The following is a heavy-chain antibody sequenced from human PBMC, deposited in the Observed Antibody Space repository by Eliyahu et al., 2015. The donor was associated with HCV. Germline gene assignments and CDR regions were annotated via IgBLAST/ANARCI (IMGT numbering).Heavy chain of an antibody. CDR1: GFTFDGXA. D-gene: IGHD2-21*01. Sequence: EVQLVESGGGVVQPGGSLRLSCAASGFTFDGXAIHWXRQXPRKGLEWVSLISANGGSTYYADSXKGRFTVSRDNSKNSLYLQMNSLRTEDTALYYCAKDMEMIAILDYWGQGTLVTVSS. CDR3: AKDMEMIAILDY. CDR2: ISANGGST. V-gene: IGHV3-43*02. J-gene: IGHJ4*02.